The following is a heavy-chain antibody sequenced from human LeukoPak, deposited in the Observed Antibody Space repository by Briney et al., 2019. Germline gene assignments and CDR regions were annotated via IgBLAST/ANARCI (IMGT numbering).Heavy chain of an antibody. CDR2: ISYDGSEK. D-gene: IGHD4-11*01. J-gene: IGHJ6*03. CDR3: ARGDYPYYHYFYMDV. V-gene: IGHV3-30*03. Sequence: GGSLRLSCAASGFPFHTYDMHWVRRAPGKGLEWVAFISYDGSEKYYTDFVKGRFTISRDNSNDTVSVLMNSLRPEDTAVYFCARGDYPYYHYFYMDVWGKGATVAVSS. CDR1: GFPFHTYD.